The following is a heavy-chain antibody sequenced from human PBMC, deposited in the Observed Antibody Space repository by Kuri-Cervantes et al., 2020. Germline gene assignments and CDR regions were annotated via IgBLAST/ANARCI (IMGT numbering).Heavy chain of an antibody. D-gene: IGHD6-13*01. J-gene: IGHJ4*02. CDR3: ARGSSSSWLRGYYFDY. CDR2: ISSSSSTI. CDR1: GFTFSSYS. V-gene: IGHV3-48*02. Sequence: GGSLRLSCAASGFTFSSYSMNWVRQAPGKGLEWVSYISSSSSTIHYADSVKGRFTISRDNAKNSLYLQMNSLRDEDTAVYYCARGSSSSWLRGYYFDYWGQGTLVTVSS.